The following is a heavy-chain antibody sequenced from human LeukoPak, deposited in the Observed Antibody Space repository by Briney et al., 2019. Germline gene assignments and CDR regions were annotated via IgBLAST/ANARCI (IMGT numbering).Heavy chain of an antibody. CDR1: GFTFSSYS. Sequence: GGSLGLSCAASGFTFSSYSMNWVRQAPGKGLEWGSSISSSSSYIYYADSVKGRFTISRDNAKNSLYLQMNSLRAEDTAVYYCARDEGSRDYGGNPNAFDIWGQGTMVTVSS. CDR3: ARDEGSRDYGGNPNAFDI. CDR2: ISSSSSYI. V-gene: IGHV3-21*01. J-gene: IGHJ3*02. D-gene: IGHD4-23*01.